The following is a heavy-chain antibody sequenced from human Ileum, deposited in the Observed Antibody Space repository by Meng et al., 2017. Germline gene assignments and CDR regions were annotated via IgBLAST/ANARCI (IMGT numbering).Heavy chain of an antibody. V-gene: IGHV4-61*01. CDR1: GGSVSSQSYQ. CDR2: WDT. J-gene: IGHJ4*02. D-gene: IGHD7-27*01. Sequence: GSLRLSCIVSGGSVSSQSYQWSWVRQPPGKGLEWIGFWDTNYNPSLKSRVTISLDTFRNQFSLKLSSVTAADTAVYYCARDYWGSLDHWGQGILVTVSS. CDR3: ARDYWGSLDH.